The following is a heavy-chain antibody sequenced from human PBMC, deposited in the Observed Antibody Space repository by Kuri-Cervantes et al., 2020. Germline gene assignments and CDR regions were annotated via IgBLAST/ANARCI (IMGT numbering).Heavy chain of an antibody. CDR1: GFTFSSHG. Sequence: GESLKISCAASGFTFSSHGIHWVRQAPGKGLEWVAVVSYDGSNKYYADSVKGRFTISRDNSKNTLYLQMNSLRAEDTAVYYCANLGLVEAFDTWGQGTMVTVSS. CDR2: VSYDGSNK. CDR3: ANLGLVEAFDT. J-gene: IGHJ3*02. V-gene: IGHV3-30*18. D-gene: IGHD6-19*01.